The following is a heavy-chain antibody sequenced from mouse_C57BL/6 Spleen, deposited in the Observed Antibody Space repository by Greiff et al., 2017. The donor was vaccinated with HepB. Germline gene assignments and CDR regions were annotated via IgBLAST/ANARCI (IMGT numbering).Heavy chain of an antibody. V-gene: IGHV7-3*01. D-gene: IGHD2-4*01. CDR3: ARSPLYDYDGAWFAY. J-gene: IGHJ3*01. CDR1: GFTFTDYY. Sequence: EVQGVESGGGLVQPGGSLSLSCAASGFTFTDYYMSWVRQPPGKALEWLGFIRNKANGYTTEYSASVKGRFTISRDTSQSILYLQMNALRAEDSATYYCARSPLYDYDGAWFAYWGQGTLVTVSA. CDR2: IRNKANGYTT.